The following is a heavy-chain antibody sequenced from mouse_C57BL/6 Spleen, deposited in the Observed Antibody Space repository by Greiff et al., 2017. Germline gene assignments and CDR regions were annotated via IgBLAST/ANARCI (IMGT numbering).Heavy chain of an antibody. V-gene: IGHV10-1*01. CDR2: IRSKSNNYAT. J-gene: IGHJ3*01. Sequence: EVKLMESGGGLVQPKGSLTLSCAASGFSFNTYAMNWVRQAPGKGLEWVARIRSKSNNYATSYADSVKDRFTISRDDSESMLYLQMNNLKTEDTAMYYCGNWDVCAYWGQGTLVTGSA. CDR1: GFSFNTYA. D-gene: IGHD4-1*01. CDR3: GNWDVCAY.